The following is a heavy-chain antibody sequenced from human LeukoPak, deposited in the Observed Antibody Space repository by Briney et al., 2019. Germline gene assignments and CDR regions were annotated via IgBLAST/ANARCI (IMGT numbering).Heavy chain of an antibody. V-gene: IGHV1-18*01. CDR3: ARDSVVTSSAGDWFDP. D-gene: IGHD3-10*01. Sequence: ASVKVSCKASGYTFSKYSINWVRQAPGQGLEWMGWISGYNGKTNYAQKLQGRVTMTTDTSTSTAYMELRSLRSDDTAVYYCARDSVVTSSAGDWFDPWGQGTLVTVSS. J-gene: IGHJ5*02. CDR1: GYTFSKYS. CDR2: ISGYNGKT.